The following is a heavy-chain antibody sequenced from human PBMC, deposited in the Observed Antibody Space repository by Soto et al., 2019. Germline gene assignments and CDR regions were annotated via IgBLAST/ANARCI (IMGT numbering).Heavy chain of an antibody. J-gene: IGHJ4*02. CDR1: GFTFTDYA. CDR2: ISGSGGST. D-gene: IGHD1-26*01. V-gene: IGHV3-23*01. Sequence: EVQLLESGGGFVQPGGSLRLSCAAAGFTFTDYAMTWVRQAPGKGLDWVSSISGSGGSTYYTDSVKGRFTISRDNSKNTLYLQMHSLRAEDTAVYYCAKEGWGGSYEPYFDFWGQGTVVTVSS. CDR3: AKEGWGGSYEPYFDF.